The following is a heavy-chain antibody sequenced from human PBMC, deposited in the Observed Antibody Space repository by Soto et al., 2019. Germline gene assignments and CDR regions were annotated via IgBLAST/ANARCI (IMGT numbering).Heavy chain of an antibody. D-gene: IGHD4-17*01. CDR1: GYTFTSYD. V-gene: IGHV1-8*01. CDR2: MNPNSGNT. J-gene: IGHJ4*02. CDR3: ARDVDADFRTDFDY. Sequence: ASVKVSCKASGYTFTSYDINWVRQATGQGLEWMGWMNPNSGNTGYAQKFQGRVTMTRNTSISTAYMELSSLRSEDTAVYYCARDVDADFRTDFDYWGRGTLVTVSS.